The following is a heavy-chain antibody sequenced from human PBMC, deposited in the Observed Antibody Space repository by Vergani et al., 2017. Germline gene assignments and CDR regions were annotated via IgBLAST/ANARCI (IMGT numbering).Heavy chain of an antibody. CDR1: GFTFSSYG. CDR2: IRYDGSNK. Sequence: QVQLVESGGGVVQPGGSLRLSCIASGFTFSSYGMHWVRQAPGKGLEWVAFIRYDGSNKYYADSVKGRFTISRDNSKNTLYLQMNSLRAEDTAVYYCAGVAATPFYYYGMDVWGQGTTVTVSS. J-gene: IGHJ6*02. CDR3: AGVAATPFYYYGMDV. D-gene: IGHD2-15*01. V-gene: IGHV3-30*02.